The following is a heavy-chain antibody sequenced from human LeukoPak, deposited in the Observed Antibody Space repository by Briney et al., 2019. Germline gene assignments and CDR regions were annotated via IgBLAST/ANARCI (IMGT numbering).Heavy chain of an antibody. CDR2: IYYSGST. D-gene: IGHD3-10*01. J-gene: IGHJ5*02. V-gene: IGHV4-39*01. Sequence: SETLSLTCTVSGVSISSSNSYWGWIRQPPGKGLEWIGSIYYSGSTYYNPSLKSRVTISVDTSKNQFSLKLSSVTAADTAVYYCARRGKLLWFGELLGWFDPWGQGTLVTVSS. CDR1: GVSISSSNSY. CDR3: ARRGKLLWFGELLGWFDP.